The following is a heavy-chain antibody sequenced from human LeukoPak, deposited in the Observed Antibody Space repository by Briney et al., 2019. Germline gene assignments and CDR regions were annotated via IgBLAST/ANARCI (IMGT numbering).Heavy chain of an antibody. CDR2: IYYSGST. CDR1: GGSISSGGYY. D-gene: IGHD3-10*01. CDR3: ARESRSGLGDY. V-gene: IGHV4-31*03. Sequence: PSETLSPTCTVSGGSISSGGYYWSWIRRHPGKGLEWIGYIYYSGSTYYNPSLKSRVTISVDTSKNQFSLKLSSVTAADTAVYYCARESRSGLGDYWGQGTLVTVSS. J-gene: IGHJ4*02.